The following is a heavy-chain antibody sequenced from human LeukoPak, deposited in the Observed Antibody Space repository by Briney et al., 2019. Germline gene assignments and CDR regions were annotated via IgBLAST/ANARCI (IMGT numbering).Heavy chain of an antibody. CDR2: INPNSGGT. J-gene: IGHJ5*02. V-gene: IGHV1-2*02. CDR3: ARDLLLLPGENWFDP. Sequence: ASVKVSCKASGYTFTGYYMHWVRQAPGQGLEWMGWINPNSGGTNYAQKFQGRVTMTRDTSISTAYMELSRLRSDDTAVYYCARDLLLLPGENWFDPWGQGTLVTVSS. CDR1: GYTFTGYY. D-gene: IGHD2-15*01.